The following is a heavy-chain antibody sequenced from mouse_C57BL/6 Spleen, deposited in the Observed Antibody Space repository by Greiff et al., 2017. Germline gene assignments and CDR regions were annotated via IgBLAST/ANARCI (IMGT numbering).Heavy chain of an antibody. J-gene: IGHJ4*01. V-gene: IGHV5-17*01. CDR2: ISSGSSTI. D-gene: IGHD4-1*01. CDR1: GFTFSDYG. CDR3: ARNWVYYYAMDY. Sequence: EVKLEESGGGLVKPGGSLTLSCAASGFTFSDYGMHWVRQAPEKGLEWVAYISSGSSTIYYADTVKGRFTISRANAKNNLFLQMTSLRSEDTAMYYCARNWVYYYAMDYWGQGTSVTVSS.